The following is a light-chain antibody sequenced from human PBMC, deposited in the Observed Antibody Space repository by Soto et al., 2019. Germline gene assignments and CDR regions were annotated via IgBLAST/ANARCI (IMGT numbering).Light chain of an antibody. CDR3: SSYSRTTTLVV. J-gene: IGLJ2*01. Sequence: QSALTQPASVSGSPGQSITISCTGNSSDIGAFTSVSWYQQHPGKAPKLIIYDIIHRPSGVSDRFSGSKSVNTASLTVSGLQPEDEANYYCSSYSRTTTLVVFGGGTKLTVL. V-gene: IGLV2-14*03. CDR2: DII. CDR1: SSDIGAFTS.